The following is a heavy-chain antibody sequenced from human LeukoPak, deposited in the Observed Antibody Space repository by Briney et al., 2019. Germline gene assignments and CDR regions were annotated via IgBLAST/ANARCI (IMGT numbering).Heavy chain of an antibody. CDR2: INPNSGGT. Sequence: ASVKDSCKASGYTFTGYYMHWVRQAPGQGLEWMGWINPNSGGTNYAQKFQGRVTMPRDTSISTAYMELSRLRSDDTAVYYCARVGVVVPAATYFDYWGQGTLVTVSS. CDR1: GYTFTGYY. J-gene: IGHJ4*02. CDR3: ARVGVVVPAATYFDY. V-gene: IGHV1-2*02. D-gene: IGHD2-2*01.